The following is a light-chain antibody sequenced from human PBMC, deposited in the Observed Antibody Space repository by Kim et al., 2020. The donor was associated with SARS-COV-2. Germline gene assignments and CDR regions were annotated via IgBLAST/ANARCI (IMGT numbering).Light chain of an antibody. J-gene: IGLJ1*01. Sequence: SSELTQDPAVSVALGQTVRITCQGDSLRSFYGSWYQQKPGQAPILLMHGNRNRPSGIPDRFSASYSGDTTSLTITGAQAENEAEYYCNSRDRGNSDFYVFGPGTKVTVL. V-gene: IGLV3-19*01. CDR3: NSRDRGNSDFYV. CDR2: GNR. CDR1: SLRSFY.